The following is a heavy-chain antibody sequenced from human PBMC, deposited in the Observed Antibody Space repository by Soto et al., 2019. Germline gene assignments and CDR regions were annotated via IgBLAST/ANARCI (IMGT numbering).Heavy chain of an antibody. CDR3: AHRGENSGWYAYYFDY. Sequence: SGPTLVRPTQTLTLTCTFSGFSLTTSGVGVGWIRQPPGKALEWLALIYWDDDRRYSPSLKSRLSITKDTSENQVVLTLTNMDPVDTATYYCAHRGENSGWYAYYFDYWGQGTLVTVSS. V-gene: IGHV2-5*02. J-gene: IGHJ4*02. D-gene: IGHD6-19*01. CDR1: GFSLTTSGVG. CDR2: IYWDDDR.